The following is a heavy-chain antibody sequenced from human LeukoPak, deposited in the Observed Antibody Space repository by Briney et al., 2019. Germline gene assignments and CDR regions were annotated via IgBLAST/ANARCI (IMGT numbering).Heavy chain of an antibody. CDR2: IWYDGSNK. CDR1: GFTFSSYG. J-gene: IGHJ4*02. V-gene: IGHV3-33*01. Sequence: PGRSLRLSCAASGFTFSSYGMHWVRQAPGKGLEWVAVIWYDGSNKYYADSVKGRFTISRDNSKNTLYLQMNSLRAEDTAVYYCARSVVGATLRPYYFDSWGQGTLVTVSS. D-gene: IGHD1-26*01. CDR3: ARSVVGATLRPYYFDS.